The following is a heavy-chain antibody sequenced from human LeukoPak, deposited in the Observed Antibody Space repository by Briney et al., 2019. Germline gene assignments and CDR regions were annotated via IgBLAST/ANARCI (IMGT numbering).Heavy chain of an antibody. CDR1: GFTVSSNY. V-gene: IGHV3-66*01. D-gene: IGHD3-10*01. J-gene: IGHJ4*02. Sequence: GGSLRLSCAASGFTVSSNYMSWVRQAPGKGLEWVSVIYSGGSTYYADSVKGRFTISRDNSKNTLYLQMNSLGAEDTAVYYCASALFGSGSYYNVGPPDYWGQGTLVTVSS. CDR2: IYSGGST. CDR3: ASALFGSGSYYNVGPPDY.